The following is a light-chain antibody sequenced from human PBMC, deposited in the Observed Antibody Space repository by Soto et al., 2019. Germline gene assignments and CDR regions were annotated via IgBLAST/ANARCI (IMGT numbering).Light chain of an antibody. CDR3: QSYDNSLSGWV. CDR2: GNT. J-gene: IGLJ3*02. Sequence: QSVVTQPPSVSGAPGRRVTISCTGSSSNIGAGYDVHWYQQLPGTAPKLLIYGNTNRPSGVPDRFSGSKSGTSASLAITGLQAEDEAHYYCQSYDNSLSGWVFGGGTQLTVL. V-gene: IGLV1-40*01. CDR1: SSNIGAGYD.